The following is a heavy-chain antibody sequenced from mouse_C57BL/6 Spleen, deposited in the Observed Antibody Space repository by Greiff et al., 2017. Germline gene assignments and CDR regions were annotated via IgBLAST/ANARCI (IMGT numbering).Heavy chain of an antibody. J-gene: IGHJ1*03. D-gene: IGHD1-1*01. CDR3: ARNYYGSSYWYFDV. V-gene: IGHV2-2*02. CDR1: GFSLTSSG. CDR2: LWSGGSK. Sequence: VQLQQPGPGLVQLSQRLSITCTVSGFSLTSSGVHWVCQSPGKGLEWLGVLWSGGSKDYTAAFISSLSISKASSKGQVFVKMNSLQVNDTAISYCARNYYGSSYWYFDVWGTGGTVTVSS.